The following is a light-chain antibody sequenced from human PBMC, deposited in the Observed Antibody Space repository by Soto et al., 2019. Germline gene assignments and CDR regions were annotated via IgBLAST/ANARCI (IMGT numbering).Light chain of an antibody. J-gene: IGLJ1*01. CDR3: SSYTSSSTLL. CDR1: SSDVGGYNF. V-gene: IGLV2-14*01. CDR2: DVT. Sequence: QSALTQPASVSGSPGQSITISCTGTSSDVGGYNFVSWYQQHPGKAPKIMIYDVTNRPSGVSNRFSGSKSGNTASLTISGLQAEDEADYYRSSYTSSSTLLFGTGTKLTVL.